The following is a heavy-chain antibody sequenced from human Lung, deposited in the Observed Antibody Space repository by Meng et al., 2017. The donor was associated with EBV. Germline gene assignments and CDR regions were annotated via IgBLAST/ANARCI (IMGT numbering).Heavy chain of an antibody. CDR2: IYHSGST. CDR3: ARDEGGNSERGFQH. J-gene: IGHJ1*01. CDR1: GGYISSSNW. V-gene: IGHV4-4*02. Sequence: QVQLQGSGQGLLTPSQPLSLTWAVSGGYISSSNWWSWVRQPPGKGLEWIGEIYHSGSTNYNPSLKSRVTISVDTSKNQFSLKLSSVTAADTAVYYCARDEGGNSERGFQHWGQGTLVTVSS. D-gene: IGHD4-23*01.